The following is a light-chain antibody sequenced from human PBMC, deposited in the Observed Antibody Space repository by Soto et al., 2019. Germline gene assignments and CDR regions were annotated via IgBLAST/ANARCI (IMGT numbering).Light chain of an antibody. J-gene: IGKJ1*01. CDR1: QSISSD. V-gene: IGKV3-15*01. CDR3: QQFYRGWT. Sequence: EIVMTQSPATLSVSPGKRATLSCRASQSISSDLAWYQQKPGQAPSLLIYGASTRATGIPARFSGSGSGTEFTLNISSLQSEDFAVYYCQQFYRGWTFGQGTKVEIE. CDR2: GAS.